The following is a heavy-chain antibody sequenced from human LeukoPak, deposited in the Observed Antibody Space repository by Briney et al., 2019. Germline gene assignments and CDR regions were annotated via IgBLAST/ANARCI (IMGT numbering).Heavy chain of an antibody. D-gene: IGHD1-7*01. CDR3: ARDYWWNYDY. CDR1: GFAFSDYA. J-gene: IGHJ4*02. CDR2: ISKDGSDK. V-gene: IGHV3-30-3*01. Sequence: GGSLRLSCAASGFAFSDYAMHWVRQAPGKGLEWVAVISKDGSDKYYPGSVRGRFTISRDNSKNTIYLQMDSLRAEDTAIYYYARDYWWNYDYWGQGTLVTVSS.